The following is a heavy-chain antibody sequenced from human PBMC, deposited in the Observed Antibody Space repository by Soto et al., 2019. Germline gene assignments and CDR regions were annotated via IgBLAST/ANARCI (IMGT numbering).Heavy chain of an antibody. V-gene: IGHV1-18*01. CDR3: ARWDDYGASEQYRFDN. J-gene: IGHJ4*02. D-gene: IGHD4-17*01. Sequence: GNGSFKVSWYTFTASGVSWGRLAPEQGLEWMGWTSIYNGHTEYSPKFLGRVVMTTDTSADTAYLELKSLRPDDAALYYCARWDDYGASEQYRFDNRGQRSLVTVSS. CDR1: WYTFTASG. CDR2: TSIYNGHT.